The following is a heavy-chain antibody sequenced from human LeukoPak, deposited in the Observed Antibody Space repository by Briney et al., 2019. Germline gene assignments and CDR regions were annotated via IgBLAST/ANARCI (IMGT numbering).Heavy chain of an antibody. Sequence: PGRSLRLSCTASGFTFGDYAMSWVRQAPGKGLEWVGFIRSKAYGGTTEYAASVKGRFTISRDDSKSIAYLQMNSVKTEDTAVYYCTREGDSSGWYVDYWGQGTLVTVSS. J-gene: IGHJ4*02. CDR3: TREGDSSGWYVDY. CDR1: GFTFGDYA. D-gene: IGHD6-19*01. CDR2: IRSKAYGGTT. V-gene: IGHV3-49*04.